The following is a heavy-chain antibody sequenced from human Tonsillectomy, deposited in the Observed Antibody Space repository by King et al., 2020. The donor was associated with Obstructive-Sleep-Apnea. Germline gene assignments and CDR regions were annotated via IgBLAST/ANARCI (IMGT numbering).Heavy chain of an antibody. CDR3: ARGPSTVTHDFDY. J-gene: IGHJ4*02. Sequence: VQLQQWGAGLLKPSETLSLTCDVYDGSFSDHYWRWIRQPPGKGLEWVGEINHSGSTNYHPSLKSRVTISIDTSKNQFSLILSSVTAADTAVYYCARGPSTVTHDFDYWGQGTLVTVSS. D-gene: IGHD4-17*01. CDR2: INHSGST. CDR1: DGSFSDHY. V-gene: IGHV4-34*01.